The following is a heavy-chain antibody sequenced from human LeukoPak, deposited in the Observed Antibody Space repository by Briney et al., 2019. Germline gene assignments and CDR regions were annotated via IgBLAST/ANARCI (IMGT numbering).Heavy chain of an antibody. CDR3: ARVGYYASGSYYNERGGYNERGGFDY. Sequence: SETLSLTCAVYGGSFSGYYWSWIRQPPGKGLEWIGYIYYTGSTNYNPSLKSRVTISVDTSKNQFSLKLTSVTAADTAVYYCARVGYYASGSYYNERGGYNERGGFDYWGQGTLVTVSS. D-gene: IGHD3-10*01. J-gene: IGHJ4*02. CDR1: GGSFSGYY. V-gene: IGHV4-59*01. CDR2: IYYTGST.